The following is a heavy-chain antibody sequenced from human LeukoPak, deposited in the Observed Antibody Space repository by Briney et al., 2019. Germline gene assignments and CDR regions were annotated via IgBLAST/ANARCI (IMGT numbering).Heavy chain of an antibody. V-gene: IGHV1-18*01. CDR1: GYTFTSYG. CDR2: ISAYNGNT. Sequence: GASVKVSCKASGYTFTSYGISWVRQAPGQGLEWMGWISAYNGNTNYAQKLQGRVTMTTDTSTSTAYMELRSLRSDDTAVYYCARLYYYDSSGYYGLGHYYYYYMDVWGKGTTVTISS. D-gene: IGHD3-22*01. CDR3: ARLYYYDSSGYYGLGHYYYYYMDV. J-gene: IGHJ6*03.